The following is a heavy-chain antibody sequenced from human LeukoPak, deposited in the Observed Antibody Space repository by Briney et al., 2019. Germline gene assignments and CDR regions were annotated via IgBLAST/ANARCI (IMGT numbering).Heavy chain of an antibody. CDR3: ARRPPHWGSYYYYYMDV. CDR1: GGSFSGYY. V-gene: IGHV4-34*01. CDR2: INHSGST. D-gene: IGHD7-27*01. J-gene: IGHJ6*03. Sequence: SETLSLTCAVYGGSFSGYYWSWIRQPPGKGLEWIGEINHSGSTNYNPSLKSRVTISVDTSKNQFSLKLSSVTAADTAVYYCARRPPHWGSYYYYYMDVWGKGTTVTISS.